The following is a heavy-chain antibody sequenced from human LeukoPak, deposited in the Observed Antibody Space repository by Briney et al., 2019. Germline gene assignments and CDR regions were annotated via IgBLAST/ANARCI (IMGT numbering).Heavy chain of an antibody. Sequence: EASVKVSCKASGYTFTAYYIHWMRQAPGQGLEWMGWINPNSGGTNYAQKFQGRLTMTTDTSISTAYMELSGLRPDDTAMYYCARVRYSGYDLNYWGQGTLVTDSS. CDR2: INPNSGGT. CDR3: ARVRYSGYDLNY. V-gene: IGHV1-2*02. D-gene: IGHD5-12*01. J-gene: IGHJ4*02. CDR1: GYTFTAYY.